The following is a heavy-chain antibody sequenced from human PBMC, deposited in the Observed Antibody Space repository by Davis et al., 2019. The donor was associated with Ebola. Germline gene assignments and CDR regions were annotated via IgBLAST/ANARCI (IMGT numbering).Heavy chain of an antibody. CDR2: INPSGGST. V-gene: IGHV1-46*01. Sequence: AASVKVSCKASGYTFTSYYMHWVRQAPGQGLEWMGIINPSGGSTSYAQKFQGRVTMTRDTSTSTVYMELSSLRSEDTAVYCCARSGQQLVGYFQHWGQGTLVTVSS. CDR1: GYTFTSYY. D-gene: IGHD6-13*01. J-gene: IGHJ1*01. CDR3: ARSGQQLVGYFQH.